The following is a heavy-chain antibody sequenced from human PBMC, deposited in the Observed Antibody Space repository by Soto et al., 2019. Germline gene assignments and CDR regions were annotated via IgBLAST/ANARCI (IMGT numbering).Heavy chain of an antibody. V-gene: IGHV1-69*13. J-gene: IGHJ4*02. CDR3: ARTAPMDAGDKYYYDF. Sequence: ASVKVSCKTSGGTFSTFGISWVRQAPGQGLEWMGGIIPFFGTAEYSQKFEDRITITADESTNTVYMDLRSLTSEDTAIYYCARTAPMDAGDKYYYDFWGQGALVTVSS. CDR2: IIPFFGTA. CDR1: GGTFSTFG. D-gene: IGHD3-16*01.